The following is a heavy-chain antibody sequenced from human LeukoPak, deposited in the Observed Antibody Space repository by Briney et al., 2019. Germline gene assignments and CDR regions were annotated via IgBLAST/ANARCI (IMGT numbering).Heavy chain of an antibody. D-gene: IGHD5-24*01. J-gene: IGHJ4*02. CDR2: INHSGSTS. CDR3: ARDGRGFDY. Sequence: SETLSLTCAVYGESFSGYFWNWIRQPPGKGLEWIGEINHSGSTSNHNPSLKSRVTMSVDTSKNQFSLKLSSVTAADTAVYYCARDGRGFDYWGQGTLVTVSS. CDR1: GESFSGYF. V-gene: IGHV4-34*01.